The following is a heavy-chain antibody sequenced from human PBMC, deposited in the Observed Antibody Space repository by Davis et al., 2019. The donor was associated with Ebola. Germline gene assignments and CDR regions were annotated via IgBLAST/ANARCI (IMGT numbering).Heavy chain of an antibody. CDR3: TNAPQYGDYDY. J-gene: IGHJ4*02. V-gene: IGHV3-73*01. CDR1: GGSFSGYY. CDR2: IRSKANSYAT. Sequence: PSETLSLTCAVYGGSFSGYYWSWVRQASGKGLEWVGRIRSKANSYATAYAASVKGRFTISRDDSKNTAYLQMNSLKTEDTAVYYCTNAPQYGDYDYWGQGTLVTVSS. D-gene: IGHD4-17*01.